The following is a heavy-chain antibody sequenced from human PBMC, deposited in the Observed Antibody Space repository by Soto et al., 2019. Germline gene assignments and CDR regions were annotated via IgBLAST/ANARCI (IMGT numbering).Heavy chain of an antibody. D-gene: IGHD3-22*01. CDR2: ISSSSYI. CDR1: GFTFSSYS. Sequence: PGGSLRLSCAASGFTFSSYSMNWVRQAPGKGLEWVSSISSSSYIYYADSVKGRFTISRDNAKNSLYLQMNSLRAEDTAVYYCARDRDYYYDSSGYYLPFDYWGQGTLVTVSS. J-gene: IGHJ4*02. V-gene: IGHV3-21*01. CDR3: ARDRDYYYDSSGYYLPFDY.